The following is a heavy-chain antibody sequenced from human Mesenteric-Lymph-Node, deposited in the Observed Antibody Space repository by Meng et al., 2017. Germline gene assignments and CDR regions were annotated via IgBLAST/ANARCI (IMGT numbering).Heavy chain of an antibody. CDR1: GGSLSSRNW. V-gene: IGHV4-4*02. Sequence: HVHLQESGPGLLRPSETLSLTCSVSGGSLSSRNWWSWVRQPPGKGLEWIGEIYHSGSTNYNPSLKSRVTISVDESKNQFSLRLSSVTAADTAVYYCARVGAYCGGDCYHPRWGQGTLVTGSS. CDR3: ARVGAYCGGDCYHPR. D-gene: IGHD2-21*02. CDR2: IYHSGST. J-gene: IGHJ4*02.